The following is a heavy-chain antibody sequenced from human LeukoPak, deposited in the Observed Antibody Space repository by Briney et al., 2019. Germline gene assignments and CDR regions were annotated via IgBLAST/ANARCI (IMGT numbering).Heavy chain of an antibody. CDR3: ARDVGNVFGY. CDR2: ISGSGGST. V-gene: IGHV3-23*01. D-gene: IGHD4-23*01. J-gene: IGHJ4*02. Sequence: GGSLRLSCAASGFTFSSFAMSWVRQAPGKGLEWVSAISGSGGSTYYADSVKGRFTISRDNSKNTLFLQMNSLRAEDTAVYYCARDVGNVFGYWGQGTLVTVSS. CDR1: GFTFSSFA.